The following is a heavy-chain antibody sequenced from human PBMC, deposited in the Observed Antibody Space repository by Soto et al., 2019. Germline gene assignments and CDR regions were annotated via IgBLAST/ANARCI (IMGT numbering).Heavy chain of an antibody. CDR2: IYYSGST. V-gene: IGHV4-39*01. D-gene: IGHD1-26*01. CDR3: ARLRYSGSYWGHY. J-gene: IGHJ4*02. CDR1: GGSISSSSYY. Sequence: PSETLSLTCTVSGGSISSSSYYWGWIRQPPGKGLEWIGSIYYSGSTYYNPSLKSRVTISVDTSKNQFSLKLSSVTAADTAVYYCARLRYSGSYWGHYWGQGTLVTVS.